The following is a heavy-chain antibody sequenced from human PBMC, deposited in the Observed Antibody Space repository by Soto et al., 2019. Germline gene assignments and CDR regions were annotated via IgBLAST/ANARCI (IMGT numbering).Heavy chain of an antibody. CDR3: EIYDDYYTSGSFDY. V-gene: IGHV4-59*08. D-gene: IGHD3-22*01. Sequence: SGTLSLTCTVSGGSISTYYWSWIRQPPGKGLEWIGYIYHSGSTNYNPSLKSRVTILVDTSKNQFSLKLSSVTAADTAVYYCEIYDDYYTSGSFDYWGQGSLVTVSS. CDR1: GGSISTYY. CDR2: IYHSGST. J-gene: IGHJ4*02.